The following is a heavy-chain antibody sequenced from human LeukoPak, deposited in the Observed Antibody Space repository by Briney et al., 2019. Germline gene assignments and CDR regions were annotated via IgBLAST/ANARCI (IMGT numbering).Heavy chain of an antibody. CDR2: IDPGDSDA. Sequence: GGSLEISWQASGYIITSYWIGRVRELPGKGLEWMGDIDPGDSDARYSPSFQGQVTISADKSISTPYLQWSSLKASDTAMYHCASPATLDRSWTPFDYWGQGTLVTVSS. J-gene: IGHJ4*02. CDR3: ASPATLDRSWTPFDY. V-gene: IGHV5-51*01. D-gene: IGHD6-13*01. CDR1: GYIITSYW.